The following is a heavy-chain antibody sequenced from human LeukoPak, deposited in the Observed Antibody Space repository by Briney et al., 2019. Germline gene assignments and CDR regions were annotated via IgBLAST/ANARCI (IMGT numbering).Heavy chain of an antibody. CDR1: GFTFNAFN. V-gene: IGHV3-21*01. Sequence: PGGSLRLSCAASGFTFNAFNMNWVRQAPGKGLEWVSSITSGGDYIYYADSVKGRFTTSRDNAKNSLSLKLNSLRVEDTAVYYCARGHYDVLAASYKWTPDYWGQGTLVTVSS. CDR2: ITSGGDYI. CDR3: ARGHYDVLAASYKWTPDY. D-gene: IGHD3-9*01. J-gene: IGHJ4*02.